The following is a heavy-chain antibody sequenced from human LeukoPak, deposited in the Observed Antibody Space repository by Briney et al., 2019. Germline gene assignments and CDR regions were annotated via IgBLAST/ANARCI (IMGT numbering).Heavy chain of an antibody. Sequence: GESLKISCQGSGYTFTSYWIGWLRQMPGKGREWMGIINPGDSDTRYTPSFHGQVTISADKSISTAYLQWSSLKASDTAMYYCARVATIGAHYYYHGMDVWGQGTTVTVSS. CDR3: ARVATIGAHYYYHGMDV. CDR1: GYTFTSYW. V-gene: IGHV5-51*01. J-gene: IGHJ6*02. CDR2: INPGDSDT. D-gene: IGHD5-12*01.